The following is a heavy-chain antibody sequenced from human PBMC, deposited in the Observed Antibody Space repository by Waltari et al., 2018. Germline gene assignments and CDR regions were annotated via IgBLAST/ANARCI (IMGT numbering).Heavy chain of an antibody. CDR3: AKDQAGAFDI. CDR2: IYSGGST. D-gene: IGHD6-13*01. Sequence: EVQLLESGGGLVQPGGSLRLSWAASGFTFSGNAMSWVRQAPGKGLEWVSVIYSGGSTYYADSVKGRFTISRDNSKNTLYLQMNSLRAEDTAVYYCAKDQAGAFDIWGQGTMVTVSS. CDR1: GFTFSGNA. J-gene: IGHJ3*02. V-gene: IGHV3-23*03.